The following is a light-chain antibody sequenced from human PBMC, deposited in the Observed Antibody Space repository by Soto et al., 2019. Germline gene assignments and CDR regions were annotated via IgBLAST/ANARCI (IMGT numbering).Light chain of an antibody. CDR1: RGSSSW. J-gene: IGKJ5*01. CDR3: QQANTFPRT. V-gene: IGKV1D-12*01. CDR2: AAS. Sequence: DIQMTQSPSYVHADVEHRITITCRASRGSSSWLAWYQQKPGKAPKLLIYAASSLQSGVPSRFSGSGSGTHFTLTISSLQPEDFATYYCQQANTFPRTFGQGTRLEI.